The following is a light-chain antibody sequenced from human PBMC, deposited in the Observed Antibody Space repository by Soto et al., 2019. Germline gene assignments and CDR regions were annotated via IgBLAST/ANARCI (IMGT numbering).Light chain of an antibody. CDR3: AAWDDSLSGVV. CDR2: RDN. CDR1: GSNIGSNY. V-gene: IGLV1-47*01. J-gene: IGLJ2*01. Sequence: QAVVTQPPSPSGTPGQRVTISCSGSGSNIGSNYVYWYQQLPGTAPKLLIYRDNLRPSGVPDRFSGSKSGTSASLAISGLRSEDEADYYCAAWDDSLSGVVFGGGTKLTVL.